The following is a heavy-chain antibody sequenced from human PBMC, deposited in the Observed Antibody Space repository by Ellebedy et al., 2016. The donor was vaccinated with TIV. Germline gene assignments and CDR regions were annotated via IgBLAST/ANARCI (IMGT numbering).Heavy chain of an antibody. J-gene: IGHJ4*02. CDR3: VKDDYGLDS. CDR1: GFTVSKYI. V-gene: IGHV3-64D*06. CDR2: IRSNGEST. D-gene: IGHD4-17*01. Sequence: GESLKISCSASGFTVSKYIMHWVRQTPGKGLEYVAVIRSNGESTYYADSVKGRFTISRDKSKNTVYLQMNSLRLEDTAMYYCVKDDYGLDSWGQGTLVTVSS.